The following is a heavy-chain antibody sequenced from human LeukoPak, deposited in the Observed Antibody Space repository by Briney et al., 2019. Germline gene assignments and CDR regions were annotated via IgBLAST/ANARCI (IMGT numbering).Heavy chain of an antibody. Sequence: GGSLRLSCAASGFTFSTYEMNWVRQAPGKGLEWVSYIRSSYRPIYYADSVKGRFTISRDNAQNSLYLQMNSLRAEDTAVYYCAKDLWGYKGYWGQGTLVTVSS. CDR3: AKDLWGYKGY. V-gene: IGHV3-48*03. J-gene: IGHJ4*02. D-gene: IGHD5-12*01. CDR2: IRSSYRPI. CDR1: GFTFSTYE.